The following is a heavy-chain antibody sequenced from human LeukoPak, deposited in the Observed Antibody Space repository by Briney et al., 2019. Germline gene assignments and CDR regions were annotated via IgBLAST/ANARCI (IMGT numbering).Heavy chain of an antibody. V-gene: IGHV3-30*19. D-gene: IGHD3-22*01. Sequence: GGSLRLSCAASGFTFSSYGMHWVRQAPGKGLEWVAVISYDGSNKYYADSVKGRFTISRDNSKNTLYLQMNSLRAEDTAVYYCARAMTTSPEYYYYYGMDVWGQGTTVTVSS. CDR3: ARAMTTSPEYYYYYGMDV. CDR2: ISYDGSNK. CDR1: GFTFSSYG. J-gene: IGHJ6*02.